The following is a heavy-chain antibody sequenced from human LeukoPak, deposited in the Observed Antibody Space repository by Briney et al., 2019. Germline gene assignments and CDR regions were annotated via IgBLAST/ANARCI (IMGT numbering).Heavy chain of an antibody. D-gene: IGHD6-6*01. Sequence: GGSLRLSCAASGLTFGSYWMTWVRQAPGKGLEWVANIKEDGSNKYYADSVNGRFTISRDNSKNTLYLQMNSLRAEDTAVYYCAKRIAAHESYWGQGTLVTVSS. V-gene: IGHV3-7*01. CDR3: AKRIAAHESY. CDR1: GLTFGSYW. J-gene: IGHJ4*02. CDR2: IKEDGSNK.